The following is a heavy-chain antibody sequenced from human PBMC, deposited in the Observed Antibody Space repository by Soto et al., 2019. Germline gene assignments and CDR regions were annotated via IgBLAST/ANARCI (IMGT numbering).Heavy chain of an antibody. D-gene: IGHD2-15*01. J-gene: IGHJ4*02. Sequence: EVQLVESGGGLVQPGGSLRLSCAASEFTVTSNYMSWVRQAPGKGLEWVSVIYSGGSTYYADVVKGRFTISRDNSKNTVYLQMNRLRAEDTAVYYCARATYCTGGNCLLDYWGQGTLVTVSS. CDR2: IYSGGST. CDR3: ARATYCTGGNCLLDY. CDR1: EFTVTSNY. V-gene: IGHV3-53*04.